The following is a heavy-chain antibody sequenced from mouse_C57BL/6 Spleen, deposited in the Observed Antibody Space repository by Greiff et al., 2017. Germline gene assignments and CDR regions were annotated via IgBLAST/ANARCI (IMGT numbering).Heavy chain of an antibody. CDR2: IWSGGST. CDR1: GFSLTSYG. V-gene: IGHV2-2*01. Sequence: VQGVESGPGLVQPSQSLSITCTVSGFSLTSYGVHWVRQSPGKGLEWLGVIWSGGSTDYNAAFISRLSISKDNSKSQVFFKMNSLQADDTAIYYCARNYYGSRAAMDYWGQGTSVTVSS. D-gene: IGHD1-1*01. CDR3: ARNYYGSRAAMDY. J-gene: IGHJ4*01.